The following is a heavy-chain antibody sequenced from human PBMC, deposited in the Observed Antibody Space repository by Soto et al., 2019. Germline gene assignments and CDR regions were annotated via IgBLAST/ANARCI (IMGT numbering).Heavy chain of an antibody. CDR3: ARGLRITIFGVVIYYGMDV. CDR2: MWYDGSNK. Sequence: QVQLVESGGGVVQPGRSLRLSCAASGFTFSSYGMHWVRQAPGKGLEWVAIMWYDGSNKYYADSVKGRFTISRDNSKNTLYLQMNSLRAEDTAVYYCARGLRITIFGVVIYYGMDVWGQGTTVTVSS. J-gene: IGHJ6*02. D-gene: IGHD3-3*01. CDR1: GFTFSSYG. V-gene: IGHV3-33*01.